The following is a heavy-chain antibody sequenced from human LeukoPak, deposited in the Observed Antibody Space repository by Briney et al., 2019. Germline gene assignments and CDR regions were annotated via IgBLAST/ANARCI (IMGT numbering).Heavy chain of an antibody. V-gene: IGHV1-69*05. CDR3: ARGHGDYAFYYYYMDV. CDR1: GGTFSSYA. Sequence: SVKVSCKASGGTFSSYAISWVRQAPGQGLEWMGGIIPIFGTANYAQKFQGRVTITTDESTSTAYMELSSLRSEDTAVYYCARGHGDYAFYYYYMDVWGKGTTVTVSS. CDR2: IIPIFGTA. D-gene: IGHD4-17*01. J-gene: IGHJ6*03.